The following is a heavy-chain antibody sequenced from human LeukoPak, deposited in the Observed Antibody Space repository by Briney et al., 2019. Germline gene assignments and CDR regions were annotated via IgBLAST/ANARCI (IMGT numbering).Heavy chain of an antibody. CDR2: ISSSSSYI. CDR1: GFTFSSYS. D-gene: IGHD6-13*01. V-gene: IGHV3-21*04. J-gene: IGHJ4*02. Sequence: PGGSLRLSCAASGFTFSSYSMNWVRQAPGKGLEWVSSISSSSSYIYYADSVKGRFTISRDNSKNTLYLQMNSLRAEDTAVYYCARDSGSSWYSLFDYWGQGTLVTVSS. CDR3: ARDSGSSWYSLFDY.